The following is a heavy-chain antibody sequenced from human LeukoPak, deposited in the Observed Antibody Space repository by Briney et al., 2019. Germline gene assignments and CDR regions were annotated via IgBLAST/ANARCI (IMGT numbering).Heavy chain of an antibody. J-gene: IGHJ4*02. D-gene: IGHD2-2*01. Sequence: SGRCLRLSCAASGFTFSSDAMSWVRQAPGKGLEWVSAISGSGGSTYYADSVKGRFTISRDNSKNTLYLQMNSLRAEDTAVYYCAKDRAVVPAATYDYWGQGTLVTVSS. CDR1: GFTFSSDA. CDR2: ISGSGGST. V-gene: IGHV3-23*01. CDR3: AKDRAVVPAATYDY.